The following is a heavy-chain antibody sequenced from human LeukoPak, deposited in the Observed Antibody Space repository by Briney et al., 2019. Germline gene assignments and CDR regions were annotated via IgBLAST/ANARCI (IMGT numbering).Heavy chain of an antibody. CDR2: ISAGGGTT. CDR3: AKRIPGIAVADPFDY. CDR1: GFIFSSCA. V-gene: IGHV3-23*01. Sequence: GGSLRLSCAASGFIFSSCAMSWVRQAPWKGLEWVSAISAGGGTTYYADSVKGRFTISRDNSKNTLYLQMNSLRAEDTAVYYCAKRIPGIAVADPFDYWGQGTLVPVSS. J-gene: IGHJ4*02. D-gene: IGHD6-19*01.